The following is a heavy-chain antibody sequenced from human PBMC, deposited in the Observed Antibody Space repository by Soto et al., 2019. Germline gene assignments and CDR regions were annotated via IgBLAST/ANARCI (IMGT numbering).Heavy chain of an antibody. CDR2: INAGNGNT. V-gene: IGHV1-3*01. J-gene: IGHJ5*02. CDR1: GYTFTSYA. D-gene: IGHD6-19*01. Sequence: ASVKVSCKASGYTFTSYAMHWVRQAPGQRLEWMGWINAGNGNTKYSQKFQGRVTITRDTSASTAYMELSSLRPEDTAVYYCARDREEKQWLVRDNWFDPWGQGTLVTVSS. CDR3: ARDREEKQWLVRDNWFDP.